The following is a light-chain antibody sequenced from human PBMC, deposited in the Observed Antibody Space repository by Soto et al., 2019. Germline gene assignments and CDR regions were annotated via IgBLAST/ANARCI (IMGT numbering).Light chain of an antibody. CDR1: QGIGDT. Sequence: EVVMRQSPAPLSVSPGEVATLSCRASQGIGDTLAWYQHKPDQTPRLLIYDTSTRATGVPTRFSGSRSGAEFTLTINSLQSEDFAVYYCQPYNNWPLTFGGGTKVEIK. CDR2: DTS. J-gene: IGKJ4*01. V-gene: IGKV3-15*01. CDR3: QPYNNWPLT.